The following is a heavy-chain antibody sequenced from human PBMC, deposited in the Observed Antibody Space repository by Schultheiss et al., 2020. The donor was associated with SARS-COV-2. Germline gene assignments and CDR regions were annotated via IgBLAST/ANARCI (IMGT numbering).Heavy chain of an antibody. Sequence: TLSLTCAVSGGSISSGGYSWSWIRQPPGKGLEWIGYIYYSGSTYYNPSLKSRVTISVDTSKNQFSLKLSSVTAADTAVYYCARRLYNWNYNWFDPWGQGTLVTVSS. D-gene: IGHD1-7*01. CDR3: ARRLYNWNYNWFDP. CDR1: GGSISSGGYS. CDR2: IYYSGST. J-gene: IGHJ5*02. V-gene: IGHV4-30-2*03.